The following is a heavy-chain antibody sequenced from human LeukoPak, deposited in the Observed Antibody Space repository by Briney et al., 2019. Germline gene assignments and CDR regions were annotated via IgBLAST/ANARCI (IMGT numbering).Heavy chain of an antibody. J-gene: IGHJ4*02. Sequence: PSETLSLTCSVSGGSISSYYWCWIRQPAGKGLEWIGRIHSYEGFNYNPSLRSRVTMSVDTSKSQFSLKLSSVTAADTAVYYCAXLSQSTSWYDDYWGQGTLVTVSS. CDR3: AXLSQSTSWYDDY. D-gene: IGHD6-13*01. CDR1: GGSISSYY. V-gene: IGHV4-4*07. CDR2: IHSYEGF.